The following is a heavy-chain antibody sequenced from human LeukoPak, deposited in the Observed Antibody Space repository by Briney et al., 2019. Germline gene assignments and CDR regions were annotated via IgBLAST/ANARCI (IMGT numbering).Heavy chain of an antibody. V-gene: IGHV3-23*01. Sequence: GGSLRLSCAASGFTFSTYARNWVRHAPGKGLEWVSAITGSGGDSYYADSVKGRFTISRDNSKNTLSLQMNSLRAEDTAVYYCAKDETYSWGKGTLVTVSS. J-gene: IGHJ4*02. CDR2: ITGSGGDS. CDR3: AKDETYS. CDR1: GFTFSTYA.